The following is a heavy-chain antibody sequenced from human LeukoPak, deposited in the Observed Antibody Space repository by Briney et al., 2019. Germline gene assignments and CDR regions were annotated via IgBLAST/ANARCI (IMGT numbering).Heavy chain of an antibody. D-gene: IGHD3-22*01. V-gene: IGHV3-64D*09. CDR3: VKDRGSSGWFDS. CDR1: GFTFSSYA. CDR2: ISSTGDST. Sequence: GGSLRLSCSAAGFTFSSYAMHLVRQTAGKGLEHVSTISSTGDSTYYADSMKGRFTISRDNSKDTLFLQMSSLRAEDTAVYYCVKDRGSSGWFDSWGQGTLVTVSS. J-gene: IGHJ5*02.